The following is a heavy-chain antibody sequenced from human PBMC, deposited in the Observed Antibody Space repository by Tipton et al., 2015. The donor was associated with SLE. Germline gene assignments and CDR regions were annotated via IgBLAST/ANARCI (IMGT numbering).Heavy chain of an antibody. J-gene: IGHJ4*02. CDR1: GGSISSGDYY. D-gene: IGHD3-22*01. CDR2: IYYSGST. V-gene: IGHV4-30-4*01. CDR3: ARGGGHRHITMIAFDY. Sequence: TLSLTCTVSGGSISSGDYYWSWIRQPPGKGLEWIGYIYYSGSTYYNPSLKSRVTISVDTSKNQFSLKLSSVTAADTAVYYCARGGGHRHITMIAFDYWGQGTLVTVSS.